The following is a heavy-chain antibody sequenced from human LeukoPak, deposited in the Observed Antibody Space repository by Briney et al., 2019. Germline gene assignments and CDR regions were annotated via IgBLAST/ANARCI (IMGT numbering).Heavy chain of an antibody. D-gene: IGHD2-2*01. CDR2: IIPIFGTA. CDR3: ARAEVPAAIYYYYGMDV. CDR1: GGTFSSYA. V-gene: IGHV1-69*01. J-gene: IGHJ6*04. Sequence: GSSVKVSYKASGGTFSSYAISWVRQAPGQGLEWMGGIIPIFGTANYAQKFQGRVTITADESTSTAYMELSSLRSEDTAVYYCARAEVPAAIYYYYGMDVWGKGTTVTVSS.